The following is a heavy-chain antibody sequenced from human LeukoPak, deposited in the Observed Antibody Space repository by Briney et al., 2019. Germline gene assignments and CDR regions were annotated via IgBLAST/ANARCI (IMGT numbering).Heavy chain of an antibody. J-gene: IGHJ4*02. CDR2: ISGSGGST. CDR3: AKDEDFWSGCFDY. CDR1: GFTFSTYS. D-gene: IGHD3-3*01. V-gene: IGHV3-23*01. Sequence: GGSLRLSCAASGFTFSTYSMHWVRQAPGKGLEWVSAISGSGGSTYYADSVKGRFTISRDNSKNTLYLQMNSLRAEDTAVYYCAKDEDFWSGCFDYWGQGTLVTVSS.